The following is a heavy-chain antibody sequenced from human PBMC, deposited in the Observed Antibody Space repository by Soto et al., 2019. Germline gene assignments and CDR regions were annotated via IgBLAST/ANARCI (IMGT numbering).Heavy chain of an antibody. Sequence: QVQLVQSGAEVKKPGASLRVSCKVSGYTFTSYGISWVRQAPGQGLEWMGWINTNNGNINYAQKLQGRVTMTADTSMSTAYMELRSLRSDYTALYYCARERGGYKQFDYWGQGTLVTVSS. D-gene: IGHD1-26*01. CDR1: GYTFTSYG. J-gene: IGHJ4*02. CDR2: INTNNGNI. V-gene: IGHV1-18*01. CDR3: ARERGGYKQFDY.